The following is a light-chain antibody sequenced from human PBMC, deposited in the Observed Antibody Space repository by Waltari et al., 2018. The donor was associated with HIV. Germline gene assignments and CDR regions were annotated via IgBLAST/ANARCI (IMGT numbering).Light chain of an antibody. Sequence: QSALTQPASVSGSPGQSITISCTGTISDIGSYNLVSWYQQYPGRAPKLTIYEVTKRPSWVSDRFSGAKSGNRASLTVAGLRVEDEADYYCCSYAGGRVFVLFGGGTRLTV. CDR1: ISDIGSYNL. V-gene: IGLV2-23*02. J-gene: IGLJ2*01. CDR3: CSYAGGRVFVL. CDR2: EVT.